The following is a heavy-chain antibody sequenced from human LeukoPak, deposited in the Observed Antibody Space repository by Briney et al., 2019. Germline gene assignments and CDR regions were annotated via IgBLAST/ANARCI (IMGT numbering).Heavy chain of an antibody. V-gene: IGHV3-15*01. Sequence: GGSLRLSCAASGFTFSNAWMSWVRQAPGKGLEWVGRIKSKTDGGTTDYAAPVKGRFTISRDDSKNTLYLQMNSLKTEDTAVYYCTTYGSYGSDAFDIWGQGTMVTVSS. CDR1: GFTFSNAW. D-gene: IGHD5-18*01. CDR3: TTYGSYGSDAFDI. J-gene: IGHJ3*02. CDR2: IKSKTDGGTT.